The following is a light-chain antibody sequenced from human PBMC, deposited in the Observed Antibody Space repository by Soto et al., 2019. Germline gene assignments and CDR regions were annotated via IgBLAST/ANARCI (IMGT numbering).Light chain of an antibody. V-gene: IGKV3-11*01. CDR3: QQRTNWPPT. Sequence: EIVLTQSPATLSLSPGERATLSCRASQSVGNDLVWYHHKPGQAPRLLIYSASNRATGIPARFSGSGSGTDFTLTISSLEPEEFAVYYCQQRTNWPPTFGGGTKVEIK. CDR1: QSVGND. J-gene: IGKJ4*01. CDR2: SAS.